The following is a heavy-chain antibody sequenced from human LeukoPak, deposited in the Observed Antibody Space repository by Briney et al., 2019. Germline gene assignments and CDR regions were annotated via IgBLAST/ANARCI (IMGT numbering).Heavy chain of an antibody. CDR3: AKDPGGHGDYKNSRTY. Sequence: GGSLRLSCAASGFTFRDYAMSWVRQARGKGLEWVSCISGSGTGTYYADSVKGRFTISRDNSRDTLYLQLRSLRAEDTATYYCAKDPGGHGDYKNSRTYWGQGTLVTVSP. V-gene: IGHV3-23*01. D-gene: IGHD4-17*01. CDR1: GFTFRDYA. J-gene: IGHJ4*02. CDR2: ISGSGTGT.